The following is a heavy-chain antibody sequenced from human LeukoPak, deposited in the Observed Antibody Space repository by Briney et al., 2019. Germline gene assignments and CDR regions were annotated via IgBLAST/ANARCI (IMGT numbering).Heavy chain of an antibody. D-gene: IGHD6-13*01. CDR2: IKSKTDRGTT. V-gene: IGHV3-15*01. CDR3: TRQQLVFDY. J-gene: IGHJ4*02. CDR1: GFTFSNDW. Sequence: GGSLRLSCAASGFTFSNDWMSWVRQAPGKGLEWVGRIKSKTDRGTTDYAAPVKGRFTISRDDSKNTLYLQMNGLKTEDTAVYYCTRQQLVFDYWGQGTLGTVSS.